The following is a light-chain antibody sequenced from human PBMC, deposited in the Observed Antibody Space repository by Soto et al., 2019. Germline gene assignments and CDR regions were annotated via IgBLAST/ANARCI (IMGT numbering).Light chain of an antibody. CDR1: QSISSY. V-gene: IGKV1-39*01. J-gene: IGKJ2*01. CDR3: QQSYSTPYT. Sequence: DIQMTQSPSSLSASVGDRVTITCRASQSISSYLNWYQQKPGKAPKVLISAASSLQSGVPSRFSGSGSGTDFTLTISSLQPEDFATYYCQQSYSTPYTVGQGTKLEIK. CDR2: AAS.